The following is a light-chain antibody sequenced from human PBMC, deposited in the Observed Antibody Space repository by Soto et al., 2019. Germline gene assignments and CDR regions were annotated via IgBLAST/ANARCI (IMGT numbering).Light chain of an antibody. Sequence: QSVLTQPPAVSAAPGQKVTIFCSGSSSNIGDNYVSWYQHLPGTAPKLLIYETNKRPSGIPDRFSGSKSGTSATLGITGLQTGDEADYYCGTWDLSLGADVFGTETKVTVL. V-gene: IGLV1-51*02. CDR2: ETN. CDR3: GTWDLSLGADV. J-gene: IGLJ1*01. CDR1: SSNIGDNY.